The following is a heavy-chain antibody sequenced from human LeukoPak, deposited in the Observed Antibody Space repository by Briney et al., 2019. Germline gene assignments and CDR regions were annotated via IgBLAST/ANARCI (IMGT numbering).Heavy chain of an antibody. CDR1: GFTFSSYG. CDR3: AKIGFPTTVLTPGTVW. D-gene: IGHD4-23*01. V-gene: IGHV3-48*01. CDR2: ISSSGSTI. J-gene: IGHJ4*02. Sequence: GGSLRLSCAASGFTFSSYGMHWVRQAPGKGLEWVSYISSSGSTIYYADSVKGRFTISRDNSKSTLYLQMSSLRAEDTAVYYCAKIGFPTTVLTPGTVWWGQGTLVTVSS.